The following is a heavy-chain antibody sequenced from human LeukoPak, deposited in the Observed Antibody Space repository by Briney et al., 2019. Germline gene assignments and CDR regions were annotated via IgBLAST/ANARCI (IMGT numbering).Heavy chain of an antibody. V-gene: IGHV4-39*07. CDR1: GGSISSSSYY. CDR3: ARRGGGYDYDWFDP. CDR2: IYYSGST. D-gene: IGHD5-12*01. Sequence: SETLSLTCTVSGGSISSSSYYWGWIRQPPGKGLEWIGSIYYSGSTYYNPSLKSRVTISVDTSKNQFSLKLSSVTAADTAVYYCARRGGGYDYDWFDPWGQGTLVTVSS. J-gene: IGHJ5*02.